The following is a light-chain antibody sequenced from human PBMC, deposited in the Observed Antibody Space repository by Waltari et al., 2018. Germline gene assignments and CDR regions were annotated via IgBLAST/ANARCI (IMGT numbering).Light chain of an antibody. Sequence: EIVLTQSPGTLSLSPGERATLSCRASQSVSRALRTLAWYQQKPGQAPRLRIYDESTRATGIPDRFSGSGSGTDFTLTISRLEPDDFAVYYCQRYGTLPATFGQGTKVEIK. J-gene: IGKJ1*01. CDR1: QSVSRALRT. CDR3: QRYGTLPAT. CDR2: DES. V-gene: IGKV3-20*01.